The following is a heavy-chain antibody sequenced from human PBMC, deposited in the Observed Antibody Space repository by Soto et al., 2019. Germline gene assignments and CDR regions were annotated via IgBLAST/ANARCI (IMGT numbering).Heavy chain of an antibody. D-gene: IGHD6-13*01. CDR1: GGSISSYY. CDR3: ARERGKRVAAAGNYGMDV. J-gene: IGHJ6*02. V-gene: IGHV4-59*01. CDR2: IYYSGST. Sequence: PSETLSLTCTVSGGSISSYYWSWIRQPPGKGLEWIGYIYYSGSTNYNPSLKSRVTISVDTSKNQFSLKLSSVTAADTAVYYCARERGKRVAAAGNYGMDVWGRGTTVTVSS.